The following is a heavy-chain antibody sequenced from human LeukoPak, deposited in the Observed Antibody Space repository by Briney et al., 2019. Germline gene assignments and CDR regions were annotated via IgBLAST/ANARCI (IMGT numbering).Heavy chain of an antibody. CDR3: ARDHRPLDYGGYLY. V-gene: IGHV1-18*01. CDR1: GYTFTSYG. CDR2: ISAYNGNT. Sequence: ASVKVSCKASGYTFTSYGISWVRQAPGQGLEWMGWISAYNGNTNYAQKLQGRVTMTTDTSTSTAYMELRSLRSDDTAVYYCARDHRPLDYGGYLYWGQGTLVTVSS. D-gene: IGHD4/OR15-4a*01. J-gene: IGHJ4*02.